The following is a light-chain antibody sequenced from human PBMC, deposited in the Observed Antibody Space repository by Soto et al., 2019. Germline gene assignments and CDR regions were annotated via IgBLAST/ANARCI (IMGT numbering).Light chain of an antibody. CDR2: GNN. Sequence: QSALTQPPSVSGAPGQRVTIACSGSTSNIGSNYDVHWYRQLPGTAPKVLIYGNNNRPSGVPNRFSASKSGTSASLAITGLQAEDEADYYCQSYDSSLSAYVFGTGTRSPS. CDR3: QSYDSSLSAYV. CDR1: TSNIGSNYD. J-gene: IGLJ1*01. V-gene: IGLV1-40*01.